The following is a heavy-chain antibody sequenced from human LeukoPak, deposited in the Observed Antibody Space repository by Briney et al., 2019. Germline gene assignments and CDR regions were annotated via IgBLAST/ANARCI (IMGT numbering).Heavy chain of an antibody. V-gene: IGHV4-61*02. CDR2: IYASGST. CDR1: GGHRSSGSYY. Sequence: SETLSLTCTVSGGHRSSGSYYWSWIRRPAGKGLEWIGRIYASGSTNYNPSLRNRVTISVDTSKNQFSLKLRSVTAADTAVYYCASSQAGDFDYWGQGTLVTVSS. D-gene: IGHD6-13*01. CDR3: ASSQAGDFDY. J-gene: IGHJ4*02.